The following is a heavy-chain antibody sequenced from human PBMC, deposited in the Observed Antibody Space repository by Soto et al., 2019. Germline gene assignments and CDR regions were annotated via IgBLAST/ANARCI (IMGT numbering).Heavy chain of an antibody. Sequence: PGGSLRLSCAASGFTFSIYSMNWFRQAPGKGLEWVSYISSSSSTIYYADSVKGRFTISRDNAKNSLYLQMNSLRAEDTAVYYCARSILYGDYDCDYWGQGTLVTVSS. D-gene: IGHD4-17*01. J-gene: IGHJ4*02. V-gene: IGHV3-48*01. CDR1: GFTFSIYS. CDR3: ARSILYGDYDCDY. CDR2: ISSSSSTI.